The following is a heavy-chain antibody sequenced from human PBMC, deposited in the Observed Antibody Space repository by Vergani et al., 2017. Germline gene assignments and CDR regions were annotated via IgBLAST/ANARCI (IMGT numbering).Heavy chain of an antibody. V-gene: IGHV1-69-2*01. CDR3: TKTNGGYEILSGDYSYGMDD. D-gene: IGHD3-9*01. J-gene: IGHJ6*02. Sequence: EVQLVQSGAEVKKPGATVKISCKVSGYTFSDTYMHWVQQAPGKGREWVGLIDPDDGKTIYAEKFQGRVTITADTSRDTAYMEMRCLRSEDTAVYYCTKTNGGYEILSGDYSYGMDDWGQGTTVTVSS. CDR2: IDPDDGKT. CDR1: GYTFSDTY.